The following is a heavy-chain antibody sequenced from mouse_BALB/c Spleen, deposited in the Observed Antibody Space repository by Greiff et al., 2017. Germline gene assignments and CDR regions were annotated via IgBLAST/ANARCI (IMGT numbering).Heavy chain of an antibody. Sequence: QVQLQQSGAELAKPGASVKMSCKASGYTFTSYWMHWVKQRPGQGLEWIGYINPSTGYTEYNQKFKDKATLTADKSSSTAYMQLSSLTSEDSAVYYCASPTARVFAYWGQGTTLTVSS. D-gene: IGHD3-2*01. J-gene: IGHJ2*01. CDR3: ASPTARVFAY. CDR1: GYTFTSYW. V-gene: IGHV1-7*01. CDR2: INPSTGYT.